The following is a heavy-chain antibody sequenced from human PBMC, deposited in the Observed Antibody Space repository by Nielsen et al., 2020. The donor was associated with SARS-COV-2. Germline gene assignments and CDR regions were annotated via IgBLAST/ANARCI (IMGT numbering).Heavy chain of an antibody. CDR2: INPSGGST. Sequence: ASVKVSCKASGYTFTSYYMHWVRQAPGQGLEWMGIINPSGGSTSYAQKFQGRVTMTRDTSTSTVYMELSSLRSEDTAVYYCARDRDIVVVVAATKEWNWFDPWGQGTLVTVSS. CDR1: GYTFTSYY. D-gene: IGHD2-15*01. J-gene: IGHJ5*02. CDR3: ARDRDIVVVVAATKEWNWFDP. V-gene: IGHV1-46*01.